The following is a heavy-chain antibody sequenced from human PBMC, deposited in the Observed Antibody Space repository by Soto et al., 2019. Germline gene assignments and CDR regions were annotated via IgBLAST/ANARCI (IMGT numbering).Heavy chain of an antibody. V-gene: IGHV3-30*03. CDR3: ARGCSATSCLIFDF. J-gene: IGHJ4*02. CDR2: ISSDAIQK. CDR1: GFTFSSYG. Sequence: GGSLRLSCAASGFTFSSYGMHWVRQTPGKGLEWVAFISSDAIQKYYTDSVKGRFTISRDTSKNTLYLQMDSLTPGDTAVYYCARGCSATSCLIFDFWGQGALVTVSS. D-gene: IGHD2-2*01.